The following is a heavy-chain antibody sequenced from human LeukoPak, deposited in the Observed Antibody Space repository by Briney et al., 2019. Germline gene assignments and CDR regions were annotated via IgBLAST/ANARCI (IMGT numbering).Heavy chain of an antibody. CDR3: AREYRTGTTPDDY. J-gene: IGHJ4*02. CDR1: GFTFSSYG. Sequence: GGTLRLSCAASGFTFSSYGMSWVRQAPGKGLEWVSAISGSGGSTYYADSVKGRFTISRDNAKNSLYLQMNSLRAEDTAVYYCAREYRTGTTPDDYWGQGTLVTVSS. D-gene: IGHD1-1*01. CDR2: ISGSGGST. V-gene: IGHV3-23*01.